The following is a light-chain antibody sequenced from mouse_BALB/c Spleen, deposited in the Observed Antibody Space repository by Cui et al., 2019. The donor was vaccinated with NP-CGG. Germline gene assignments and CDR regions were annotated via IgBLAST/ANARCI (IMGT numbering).Light chain of an antibody. J-gene: IGLJ1*01. CDR1: TGAVTSSNY. Sequence: QAVLTQESALTTSPGETVTLTCRSNTGAVTSSNYANWVQEKPDHLFTGLIGGTNNRVPGVSARFSGSLIGDKAALTITGAQTEDEAIYFCALWYSNHWVFGGGTKLTVL. CDR3: ALWYSNHWV. V-gene: IGLV1*01. CDR2: GTN.